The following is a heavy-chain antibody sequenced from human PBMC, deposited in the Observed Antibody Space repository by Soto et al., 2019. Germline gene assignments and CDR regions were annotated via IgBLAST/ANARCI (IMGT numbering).Heavy chain of an antibody. Sequence: QVQLVESGGGVVQPGRSLRLSCAASGFTFSSYAMHWVRQAPGKGLEWVAVISYDGSNKYYADSVKGRFTISRDNSKNTLYLQMNSLRAEDTAVYYCARDTYSYGPNFGYFDYWGQGTLVTVSS. CDR2: ISYDGSNK. CDR1: GFTFSSYA. D-gene: IGHD5-18*01. CDR3: ARDTYSYGPNFGYFDY. J-gene: IGHJ4*02. V-gene: IGHV3-30-3*01.